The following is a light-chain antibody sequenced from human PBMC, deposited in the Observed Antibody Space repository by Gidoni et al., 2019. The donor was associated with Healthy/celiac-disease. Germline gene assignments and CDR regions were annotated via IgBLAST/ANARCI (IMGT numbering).Light chain of an antibody. Sequence: DIVMTQSPDSLAVSLGERATINCKSSQSVLYSSNNKNYLAWYQQKPGQPPKLLIYWASTRESGVPDRFSGSGSGTDFTLTISSLQAEDVAVYYCQQDYSTPLTFXPXTKVDIK. J-gene: IGKJ3*01. CDR2: WAS. CDR3: QQDYSTPLT. CDR1: QSVLYSSNNKNY. V-gene: IGKV4-1*01.